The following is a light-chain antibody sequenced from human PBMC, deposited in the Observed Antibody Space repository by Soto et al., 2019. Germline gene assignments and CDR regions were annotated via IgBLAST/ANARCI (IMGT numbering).Light chain of an antibody. V-gene: IGKV1-5*01. Sequence: DIQMTQSPSTLSASVGDGVTITCRASQSISSWLAWYQQKPGKAPKFLIYDASSLESGVPSRFSGSGSGTEFTLTISSLQPDDFATYYCQQYNSYWTFGQGTKVEIK. J-gene: IGKJ1*01. CDR1: QSISSW. CDR2: DAS. CDR3: QQYNSYWT.